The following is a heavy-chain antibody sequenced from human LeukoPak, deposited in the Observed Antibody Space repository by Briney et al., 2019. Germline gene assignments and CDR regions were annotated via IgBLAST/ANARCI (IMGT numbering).Heavy chain of an antibody. V-gene: IGHV3-23*01. Sequence: GGSLRLSCAVSGFTFSSSDMNWVRQAPGKGLEWVSSISDDGGATFYADSVKGRFTISRANSKNTLYLQMNSLRAEDTALYFCAKHWDFWGQGTLVAVSS. CDR1: GFTFSSSD. CDR3: AKHWDF. CDR2: ISDDGGAT. J-gene: IGHJ4*02.